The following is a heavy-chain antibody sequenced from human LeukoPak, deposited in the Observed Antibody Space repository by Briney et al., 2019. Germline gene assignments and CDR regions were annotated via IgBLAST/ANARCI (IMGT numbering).Heavy chain of an antibody. CDR3: ARVENSAVDIVATIRWYFDY. CDR2: INDGGST. CDR1: GWSFSRYY. V-gene: IGHV4-34*01. Sequence: SETLPLTCAVNGWSFSRYYWSWIRQPPAKGLEWVGEINDGGSTNYNPSLKSRVTISVDTSKNQFSLKLSSVTAADTAVYYCARVENSAVDIVATIRWYFDYWGQGTLVTVSS. J-gene: IGHJ4*02. D-gene: IGHD5-12*01.